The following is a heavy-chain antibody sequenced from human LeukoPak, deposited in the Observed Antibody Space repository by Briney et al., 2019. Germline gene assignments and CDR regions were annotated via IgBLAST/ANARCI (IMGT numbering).Heavy chain of an antibody. J-gene: IGHJ4*02. CDR1: GFTFTAYA. D-gene: IGHD3-16*01. CDR3: ARGRGWVDH. CDR2: IHEDGSVT. Sequence: GGSLRLSCAASGFTFTAYAMSWFRQTPGKGLEWVANIHEDGSVTNYVDSVKGRFTISRDNARNSVYLQLNSLRAEDTALYYCARGRGWVDHWGQGTLVTVSS. V-gene: IGHV3-7*01.